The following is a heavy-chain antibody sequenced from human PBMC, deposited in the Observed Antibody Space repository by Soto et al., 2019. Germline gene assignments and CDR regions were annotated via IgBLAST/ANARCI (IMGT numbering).Heavy chain of an antibody. Sequence: SVKVSCKASGGTFSSYAISWVRQAPGQGLEWMGGIIPIFGTANYAQKFQGRVTITADESTSTAYMELSSLRSGDTAVYYCASSRDGYNFRADYWGQGTLVTVSS. D-gene: IGHD5-12*01. V-gene: IGHV1-69*13. J-gene: IGHJ4*02. CDR1: GGTFSSYA. CDR2: IIPIFGTA. CDR3: ASSRDGYNFRADY.